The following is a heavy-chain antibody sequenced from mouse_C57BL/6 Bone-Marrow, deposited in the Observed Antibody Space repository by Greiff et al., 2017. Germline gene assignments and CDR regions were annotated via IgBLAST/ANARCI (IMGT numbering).Heavy chain of an antibody. CDR3: ARQGYGSSSFAY. D-gene: IGHD1-1*01. J-gene: IGHJ3*01. Sequence: EVHLVESGGGLVQPGGSLKLSCAASGFTFSDYYMYWVRQTPEKRLEWVAYISNGGGSTYYPDTVKGRFTISRDNAKNTLYLQMSRLKSEDTAMYYCARQGYGSSSFAYWGQGTLVTVSA. CDR1: GFTFSDYY. CDR2: ISNGGGST. V-gene: IGHV5-12*01.